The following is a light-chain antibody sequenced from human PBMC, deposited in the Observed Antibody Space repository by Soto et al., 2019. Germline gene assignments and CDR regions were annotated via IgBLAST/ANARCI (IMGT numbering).Light chain of an antibody. CDR1: SSDVGGYNY. Sequence: QPVLTEPRSVSESPVQSVTISCTGTSSDVGGYNYVSWYQQHPGKAPKLMIYDVSKRPSGVPDRFSGSKSGNTASLTISGLRAEDEADYYCCSYAGTPYVFGTGTKVTVL. J-gene: IGLJ1*01. CDR2: DVS. CDR3: CSYAGTPYV. V-gene: IGLV2-11*01.